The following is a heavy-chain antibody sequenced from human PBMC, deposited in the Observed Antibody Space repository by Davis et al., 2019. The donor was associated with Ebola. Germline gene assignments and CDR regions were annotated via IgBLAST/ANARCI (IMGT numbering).Heavy chain of an antibody. CDR2: INPGGGST. CDR3: ARDEIVVVAAATSPYDYYGMDV. Sequence: AASVTVSCKASGYTFTNYYMHWVRQAPGQGLEWMGIINPGGGSTSYEQKFQGRVTMTRDTSTSTVYMELTSLRSDDTAIYYCARDEIVVVAAATSPYDYYGMDVWGKGTTVTVSS. J-gene: IGHJ6*04. D-gene: IGHD2-15*01. CDR1: GYTFTNYY. V-gene: IGHV1-46*01.